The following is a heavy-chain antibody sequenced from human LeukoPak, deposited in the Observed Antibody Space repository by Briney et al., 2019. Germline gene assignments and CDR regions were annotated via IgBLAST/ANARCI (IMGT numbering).Heavy chain of an antibody. CDR2: IYRGGST. V-gene: IGHV3-66*04. Sequence: GGSLRLSCTVSGFXVSSNYISWVRQAPGKGLEWVSLIYRGGSTHYADSVKGRFSISRDNSKNLVYLQMNSLRVDDTAVYYCARPDDSSGYYHLDPWGQGTLVTVSS. D-gene: IGHD3-22*01. CDR3: ARPDDSSGYYHLDP. CDR1: GFXVSSNY. J-gene: IGHJ5*02.